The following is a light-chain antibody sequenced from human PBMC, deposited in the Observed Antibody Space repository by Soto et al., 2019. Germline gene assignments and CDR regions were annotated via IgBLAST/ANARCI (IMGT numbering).Light chain of an antibody. CDR3: QQCHTSPYT. CDR2: DAA. V-gene: IGKV1-5*01. J-gene: IGKJ2*01. CDR1: QSINSW. Sequence: DIQMTQSPSTLSASVGDRVTITCRASQSINSWLAWYQQKPGKAPKLLIYDAASLESGVPSRFSGSESGTEFTLTISSLQPDDFATYYCQQCHTSPYTFGQGTKLEIK.